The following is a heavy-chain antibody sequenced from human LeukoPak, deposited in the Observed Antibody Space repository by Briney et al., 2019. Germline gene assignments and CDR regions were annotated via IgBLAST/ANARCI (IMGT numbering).Heavy chain of an antibody. CDR2: INGDVSST. V-gene: IGHV3-74*01. D-gene: IGHD3-22*01. CDR3: ARDYSYYYDSTGTSQFGLFDL. CDR1: GFTFSHYW. Sequence: PGGSLRLSCAASGFTFSHYWLHWVRQAPGKGLVWVSRINGDVSSTSYADSVKGRFTISRDNAKNSLFLQMNSLRAEDTAVYYCARDYSYYYDSTGTSQFGLFDLWGRGTLVTVSS. J-gene: IGHJ2*01.